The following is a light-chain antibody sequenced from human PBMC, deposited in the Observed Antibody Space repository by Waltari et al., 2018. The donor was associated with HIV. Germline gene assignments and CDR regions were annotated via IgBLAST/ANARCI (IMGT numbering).Light chain of an antibody. V-gene: IGLV1-47*01. J-gene: IGLJ2*01. CDR3: AAWDDSLDGPVV. Sequence: QSVLTQPPSASGTPGQRVTISCSGSDSNMQGSFVYWYQQLPGTAPKLIIHRNNQRPSGVPYRFSGSKSGTSASLVITGLRSEDEAEYHCAAWDDSLDGPVVFGGGTKLTVL. CDR2: RNN. CDR1: DSNMQGSF.